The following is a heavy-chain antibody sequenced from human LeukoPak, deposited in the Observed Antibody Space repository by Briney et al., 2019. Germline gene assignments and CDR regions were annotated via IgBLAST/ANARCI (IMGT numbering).Heavy chain of an antibody. CDR2: IIPIFGTA. J-gene: IGHJ4*02. CDR1: GGTFSSYA. D-gene: IGHD6-6*01. Sequence: EASVKVSCKASGGTFSSYAISWVRQAPGQGLEWMGGIIPIFGTANYAQKFQGRVTITADESTSTAYMELSSLRSEDTAVYYCARGYSSSSKGGYFDYWGQGTLVTVSS. V-gene: IGHV1-69*13. CDR3: ARGYSSSSKGGYFDY.